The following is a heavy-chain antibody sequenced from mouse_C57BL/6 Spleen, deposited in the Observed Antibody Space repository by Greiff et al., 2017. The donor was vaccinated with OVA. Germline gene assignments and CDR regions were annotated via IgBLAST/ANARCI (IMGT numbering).Heavy chain of an antibody. J-gene: IGHJ4*01. Sequence: QVQLQQPGAELVKPGASVKLSCKASGYTFTSYWMQWVKQRPGQGLEWIGEIDPSDSYTNYNQKFKGKATLTVDTSSSTAYMQLSRLTSEYSAVYYCARKGLRLSYYAMDYWGQGTSVTVSS. CDR3: ARKGLRLSYYAMDY. CDR1: GYTFTSYW. D-gene: IGHD2-4*01. V-gene: IGHV1-50*01. CDR2: IDPSDSYT.